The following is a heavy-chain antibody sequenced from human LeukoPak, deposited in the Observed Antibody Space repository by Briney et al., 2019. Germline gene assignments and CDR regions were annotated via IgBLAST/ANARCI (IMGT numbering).Heavy chain of an antibody. Sequence: SVKDSCKASGGTFSSYAISWVRQAPGQGLEWMGGIIPIFGTANYAQKFQGRVTITADKSTSTAYMELSSLRSEDTAVYYCARSGGPDIVFDYWGQGTLVTVSS. V-gene: IGHV1-69*06. J-gene: IGHJ4*02. CDR1: GGTFSSYA. CDR3: ARSGGPDIVFDY. D-gene: IGHD2-15*01. CDR2: IIPIFGTA.